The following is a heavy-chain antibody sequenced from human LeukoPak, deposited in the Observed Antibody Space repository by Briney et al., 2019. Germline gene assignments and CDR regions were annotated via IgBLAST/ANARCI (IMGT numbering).Heavy chain of an antibody. CDR2: IYHSGST. CDR3: ARGAMVRGVIIDYFDY. CDR1: GGSISSYY. D-gene: IGHD3-10*01. Sequence: SETLSLTCTVSGGSISSYYWSWIRQPPGKGLEWIGEIYHSGSTNYNPSLKSRVTISVDKSKNQFSLKLSSVTAADTAAYYCARGAMVRGVIIDYFDYWGQGTLVTVSS. J-gene: IGHJ4*02. V-gene: IGHV4-59*12.